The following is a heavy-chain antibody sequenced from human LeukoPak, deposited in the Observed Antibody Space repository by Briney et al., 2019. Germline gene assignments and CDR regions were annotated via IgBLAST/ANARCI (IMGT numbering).Heavy chain of an antibody. CDR3: ARESDEGLFDY. CDR1: GGSISSGDYY. Sequence: SETLSLTCTVSGGSISSGDYYWSWIRQPPGKGLEWIGYIYYSGSTYYNPSLKSRVTISVDTSKNQFSLKLSSVTAADTAVYYCARESDEGLFDYWGQGTLVTVSS. V-gene: IGHV4-30-4*01. CDR2: IYYSGST. J-gene: IGHJ4*02.